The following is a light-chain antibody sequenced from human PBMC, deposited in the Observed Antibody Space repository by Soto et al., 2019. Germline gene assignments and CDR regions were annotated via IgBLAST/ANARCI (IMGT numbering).Light chain of an antibody. V-gene: IGLV1-44*01. CDR1: SSNIGSNP. CDR3: AAWDDSLDAYV. Sequence: QSVLTQPPSASGSPGQRVTISCSGSSSNIGSNPVNWYQQLPGTAPKLFIYSNIQRPSGVPDRSSGSRSGTSASLTISGLQSEDEADYYCAAWDDSLDAYVFGTGPKVTVL. J-gene: IGLJ1*01. CDR2: SNI.